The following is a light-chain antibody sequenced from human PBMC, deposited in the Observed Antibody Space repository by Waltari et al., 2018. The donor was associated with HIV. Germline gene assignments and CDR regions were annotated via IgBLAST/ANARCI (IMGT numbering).Light chain of an antibody. J-gene: IGKJ3*01. V-gene: IGKV1-39*01. CDR1: QSISFS. CDR2: AAS. Sequence: DIQMTQSPSSLSASLGDRVTIDCRASQSISFSLNWYQQKPGKVPKLLISAASTLQSGVPSRFSGSGSGTDFTLTIDSLQPDDFATYYCQQSFSSPLSFGPGTKVDIK. CDR3: QQSFSSPLS.